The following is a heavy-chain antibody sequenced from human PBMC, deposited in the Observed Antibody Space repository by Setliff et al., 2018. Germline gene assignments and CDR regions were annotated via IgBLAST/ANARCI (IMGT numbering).Heavy chain of an antibody. J-gene: IGHJ4*02. Sequence: SETLSLTCAAYGGTFSDYYWTWIRQAPGKGLEWIGEINHSGTTNYNPSLKSRVTISIDTSKDQFSLKLKSVTAADTAVYYCARAPRYFDSTGSYFDGWGQGTLVTVSS. V-gene: IGHV4-34*01. CDR3: ARAPRYFDSTGSYFDG. D-gene: IGHD3-22*01. CDR2: INHSGTT. CDR1: GGTFSDYY.